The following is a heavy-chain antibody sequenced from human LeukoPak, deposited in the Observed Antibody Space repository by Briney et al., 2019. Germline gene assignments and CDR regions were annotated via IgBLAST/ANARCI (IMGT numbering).Heavy chain of an antibody. V-gene: IGHV4-59*01. CDR1: GCSISSYY. Sequence: SETLSLTCTVSGCSISSYYWSWIRQPPGKGLEWIGYIYYSGSTNYNPSLKSRVTISVDTSKNQFSLKLSSVTAADTAVYYCARRYSSGWYLLDYWGQGTLVTVSS. CDR3: ARRYSSGWYLLDY. J-gene: IGHJ4*02. CDR2: IYYSGST. D-gene: IGHD6-19*01.